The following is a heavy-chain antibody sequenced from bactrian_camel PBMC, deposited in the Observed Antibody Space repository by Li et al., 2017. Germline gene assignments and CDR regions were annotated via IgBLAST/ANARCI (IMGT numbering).Heavy chain of an antibody. CDR1: GYTICRYD. V-gene: IGHV3S10*01. Sequence: VQLVESGGGSVQTGESLRLSCAADFGYTICRYDMSWYRQAPGKDREFVSLIDSDGRINYSESVKGRFIISQDSAKRTVYLQMNNLKPEDTGMYYCMAGERIDSSAVCRGVIDWGLGTQVTVS. D-gene: IGHD1*01. CDR3: MAGERIDSSAVCRGVID. CDR2: IDSDGRI. J-gene: IGHJ4*01.